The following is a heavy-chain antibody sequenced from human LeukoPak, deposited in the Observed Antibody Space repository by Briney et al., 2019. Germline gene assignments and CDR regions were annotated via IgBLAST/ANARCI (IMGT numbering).Heavy chain of an antibody. CDR1: GYTFTSYG. CDR2: ISAYNGNT. V-gene: IGHV1-18*01. CDR3: ARDRNLRSSWGLLRRRFDY. Sequence: ASVKVSCKASGYTFTSYGISWVRQAPGQGLEWMGWISAYNGNTNYAQKLQGRVTMTTDTSTSTAYMELRSLRSDDTAVYYCARDRNLRSSWGLLRRRFDYWGQGTLVTVSS. J-gene: IGHJ4*02. D-gene: IGHD1-26*01.